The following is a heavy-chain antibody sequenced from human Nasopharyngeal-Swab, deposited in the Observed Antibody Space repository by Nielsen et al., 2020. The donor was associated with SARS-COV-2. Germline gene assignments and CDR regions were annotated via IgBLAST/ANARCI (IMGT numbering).Heavy chain of an antibody. Sequence: ASVKVSCKASGYNFTSYDINWVRQATGQGLEWMGWMNPNSGNTGYAQKFQGRVTMTRNTSISTAYMELSSLRSEDTAVYYCARTIAAPWAPYYYYGMDVWGQGTTVTVSS. D-gene: IGHD6-13*01. J-gene: IGHJ6*02. CDR3: ARTIAAPWAPYYYYGMDV. CDR1: GYNFTSYD. CDR2: MNPNSGNT. V-gene: IGHV1-8*01.